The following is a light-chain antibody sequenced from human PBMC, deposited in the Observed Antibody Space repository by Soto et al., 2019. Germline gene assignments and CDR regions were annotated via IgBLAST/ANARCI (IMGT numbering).Light chain of an antibody. V-gene: IGKV1-5*03. CDR3: QQYTCKSWP. J-gene: IGKJ1*01. Sequence: ALSAYIVDRVTITFRSSQSISSWLAWYQQTPGKAPKLLIYKASALEGGVPSRFSGSGSGTEFSLTISSLQPDDFATYYCQQYTCKSWPFGQVSKADI. CDR1: QSISSW. CDR2: KAS.